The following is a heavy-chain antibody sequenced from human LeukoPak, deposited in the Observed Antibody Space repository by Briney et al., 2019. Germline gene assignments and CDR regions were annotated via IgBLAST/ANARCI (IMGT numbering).Heavy chain of an antibody. CDR1: GYTFMSYG. Sequence: ASVKVSCKASGYTFMSYGIHWVRQAPGQGLEWMGCINTYTGNTTYAQGFTGRFVFSLDTSVSTAYLLISTLKAEDTAVYYCARANSWPSDAFDIWGQGTMVTVSS. J-gene: IGHJ3*02. D-gene: IGHD6-13*01. CDR3: ARANSWPSDAFDI. CDR2: INTYTGNT. V-gene: IGHV7-4-1*02.